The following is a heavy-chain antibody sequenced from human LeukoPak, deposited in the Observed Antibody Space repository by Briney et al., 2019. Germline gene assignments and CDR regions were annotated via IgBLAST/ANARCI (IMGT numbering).Heavy chain of an antibody. D-gene: IGHD6-25*01. J-gene: IGHJ3*02. CDR2: IRYDGSNK. V-gene: IGHV3-30*02. Sequence: GGSLRLSCAASGFTFRSYGMHWVRQAPGKGLEWVAFIRYDGSNKYYADSVKGRFTISRDNSKNTLYLQMNSLRAEDTAVYYCAKERLDAFDIWGQGTMVTVSS. CDR1: GFTFRSYG. CDR3: AKERLDAFDI.